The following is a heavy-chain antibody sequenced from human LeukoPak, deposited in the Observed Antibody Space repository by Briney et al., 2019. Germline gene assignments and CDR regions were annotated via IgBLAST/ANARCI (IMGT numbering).Heavy chain of an antibody. V-gene: IGHV3-21*01. CDR1: EFTFSSYS. J-gene: IGHJ4*02. Sequence: PGGSLRLSCAASEFTFSSYSMNWVRQAPGKGLEWVSSISSSSSYIYYADSVKGRFTISRDNAKNSLYLQMNSLRAEDTAVYYCARDLAAAGTVDYWGQGTLVTVSS. D-gene: IGHD6-13*01. CDR2: ISSSSSYI. CDR3: ARDLAAAGTVDY.